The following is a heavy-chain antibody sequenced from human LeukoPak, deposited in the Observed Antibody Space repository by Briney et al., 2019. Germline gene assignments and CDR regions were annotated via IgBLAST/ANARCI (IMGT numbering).Heavy chain of an antibody. J-gene: IGHJ4*02. CDR1: GFTFSTYA. CDR3: AKGAHYGSGTGGY. V-gene: IGHV3-23*01. CDR2: ISGSGGST. Sequence: GGSLRLSCAASGFTFSTYAMSWVRQAPGKGLEWVSFISGSGGSTHYVDSVQGRFTISRDNSKNTLHLQMNSLRAEDTAVYYCAKGAHYGSGTGGYWGQGTLVTVSS. D-gene: IGHD3-10*01.